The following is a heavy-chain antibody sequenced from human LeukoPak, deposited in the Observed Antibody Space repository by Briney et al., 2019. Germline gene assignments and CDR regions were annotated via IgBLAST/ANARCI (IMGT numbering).Heavy chain of an antibody. Sequence: SETLSLTCAVYGGSFSGYYWSWIRQPPGKGLEWIGEINHSGSTNYNPSLKSRVTISVDTSKNQFSLKLSSVTAADTAVYYCARESTVTTEGFDYWGQGTLVTVSS. CDR3: ARESTVTTEGFDY. CDR1: GGSFSGYY. CDR2: INHSGST. V-gene: IGHV4-34*01. D-gene: IGHD4-17*01. J-gene: IGHJ4*02.